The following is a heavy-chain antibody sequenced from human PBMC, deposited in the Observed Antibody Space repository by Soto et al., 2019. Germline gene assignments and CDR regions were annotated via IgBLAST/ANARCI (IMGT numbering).Heavy chain of an antibody. V-gene: IGHV4-39*01. J-gene: IGHJ4*02. CDR1: GDPISSSNYY. CDR2: IYYGGST. Sequence: QLQLQESGPGLVKPSETLSLTCTVSGDPISSSNYYWGWIRQPPGKGLEWIGNIYYGGSTYYNPSLKSRVTISVDTSKNQFSLNLSSVTAADTAVYYCARLRRGVYYFDYWGQGTLVTVSS. D-gene: IGHD3-10*01. CDR3: ARLRRGVYYFDY.